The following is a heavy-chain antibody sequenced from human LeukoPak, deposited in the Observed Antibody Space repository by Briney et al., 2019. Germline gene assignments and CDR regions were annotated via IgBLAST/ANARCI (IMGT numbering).Heavy chain of an antibody. CDR1: GYTFTSYG. Sequence: ASVKVSCKASGYTFTSYGISWVRQAPGQGLEWMGWISAYNGNTNYAQKLQGRVTMTTDTSTSTAYMELRSLRSDDTAVYYCAREGGQILWFGELFEAFDYWGQGTLVTVSS. CDR2: ISAYNGNT. J-gene: IGHJ4*02. CDR3: AREGGQILWFGELFEAFDY. V-gene: IGHV1-18*01. D-gene: IGHD3-10*01.